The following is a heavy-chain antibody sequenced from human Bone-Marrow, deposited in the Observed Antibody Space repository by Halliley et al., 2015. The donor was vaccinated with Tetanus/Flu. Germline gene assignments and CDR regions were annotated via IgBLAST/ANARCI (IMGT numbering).Heavy chain of an antibody. CDR3: AADARGYCTGGSCFLVGDY. V-gene: IGHV1-58*01. Sequence: VATGNTNHAQKFQGRVTFTRDMSTNTAYMELSGLTSDDTAVYYCAADARGYCTGGSCFLVGDYWGQGTLVTVSS. D-gene: IGHD2-15*01. CDR2: VATGNT. J-gene: IGHJ4*02.